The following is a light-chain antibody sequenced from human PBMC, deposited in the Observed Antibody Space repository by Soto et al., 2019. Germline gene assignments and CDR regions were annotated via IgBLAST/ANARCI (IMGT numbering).Light chain of an antibody. Sequence: QSALTQPASVSGSPGQSITISCTGTSSDIGAYNYVSWYQQHPGKAPKLLIYDVTNRPSGVSYRFSGSKSGNTASLTISGXXXXXXXDYHCSSYTTSTTVIFGGGTKLTV. J-gene: IGLJ2*01. CDR3: SSYTTSTTVI. CDR1: SSDIGAYNY. CDR2: DVT. V-gene: IGLV2-14*01.